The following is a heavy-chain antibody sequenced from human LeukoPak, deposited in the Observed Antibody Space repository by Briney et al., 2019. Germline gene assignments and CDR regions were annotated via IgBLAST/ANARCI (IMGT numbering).Heavy chain of an antibody. Sequence: PGGSLRLSCAASGFTFSSYSMNWVRQAPGKGLEWVSKIITGSTIHYADSVKGRFTISRDDANNSLYLQMNSLTAEDTAIYYCARGWDDGRHFDIWGQGTMVTVSS. CDR2: IITGSTI. V-gene: IGHV3-48*04. CDR1: GFTFSSYS. CDR3: ARGWDDGRHFDI. J-gene: IGHJ3*02. D-gene: IGHD1-26*01.